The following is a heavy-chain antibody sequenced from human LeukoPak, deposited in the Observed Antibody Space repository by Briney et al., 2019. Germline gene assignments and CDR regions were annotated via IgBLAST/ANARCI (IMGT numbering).Heavy chain of an antibody. CDR2: IYHSGST. D-gene: IGHD2-2*01. CDR1: GYSISSGYY. Sequence: SETLSLTCTVSGYSISSGYYWGWIRQPPGKGLEWIGSIYHSGSTYYNPSLESRVTISVDTSKNQFSLKLSSVTAADTAVYYCARIVVVPAADNWFDPWGQGTLVTVSS. J-gene: IGHJ5*02. V-gene: IGHV4-38-2*02. CDR3: ARIVVVPAADNWFDP.